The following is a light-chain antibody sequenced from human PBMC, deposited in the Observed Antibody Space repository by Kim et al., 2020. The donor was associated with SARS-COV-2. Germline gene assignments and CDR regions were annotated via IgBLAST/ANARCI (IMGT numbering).Light chain of an antibody. CDR1: QSISSN. J-gene: IGKJ1*01. V-gene: IGKV3-15*01. Sequence: EIVMTQSPATLSVSPGERVTLSCRASQSISSNLGWYQQKPGQAPRLLIYGASTRATGIPARSSGSGSGTEFTLTISSLQSEDFAVYCCQQYNDWPWTFGQGTKVDIK. CDR2: GAS. CDR3: QQYNDWPWT.